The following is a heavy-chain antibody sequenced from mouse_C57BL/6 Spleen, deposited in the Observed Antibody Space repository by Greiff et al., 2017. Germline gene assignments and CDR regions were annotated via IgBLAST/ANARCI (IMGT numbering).Heavy chain of an antibody. Sequence: VQLQQPGAELVKPGASVKLSCKASGYTFTSYWMHWVKQRPGQGLEWIGMIHPNSGSTNYNEKFKSKATLTVDKSSSTAYMQLSSLTSEDSAVYYCAREGSYYSNGFAYWGQGTLVTVSA. CDR3: AREGSYYSNGFAY. CDR1: GYTFTSYW. V-gene: IGHV1-64*01. D-gene: IGHD2-5*01. J-gene: IGHJ3*01. CDR2: IHPNSGST.